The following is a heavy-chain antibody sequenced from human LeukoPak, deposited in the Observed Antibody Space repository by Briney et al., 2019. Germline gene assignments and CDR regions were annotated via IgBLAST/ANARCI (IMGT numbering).Heavy chain of an antibody. D-gene: IGHD4-17*01. CDR3: ARGGYGAHMG. J-gene: IGHJ4*02. V-gene: IGHV3-23*01. CDR2: IFPSGGEI. Sequence: GGSLRLSCEASGFTFSTFAMIWVRQPPGKGLEWVSSIFPSGGEIHYADSVRGRFTISRDNAKSTLYLQMNSLRAEDTAVYYCARGGYGAHMGWGQGTLVTVSS. CDR1: GFTFSTFA.